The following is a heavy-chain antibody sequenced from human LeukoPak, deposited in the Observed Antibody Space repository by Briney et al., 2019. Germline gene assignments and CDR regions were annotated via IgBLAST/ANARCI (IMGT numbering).Heavy chain of an antibody. CDR1: GFTFSSYA. D-gene: IGHD1-26*01. CDR2: ISGSGGST. Sequence: PGGSLRLSCAASGFTFSSYAMSWARQAPGRGLEWVSAISGSGGSTYYADSVKGRYTISRDNFKNTLYLQMNSLRVEDTAVYHCARDAGSYLANVDYWGQGTLLTVSS. V-gene: IGHV3-23*01. J-gene: IGHJ4*02. CDR3: ARDAGSYLANVDY.